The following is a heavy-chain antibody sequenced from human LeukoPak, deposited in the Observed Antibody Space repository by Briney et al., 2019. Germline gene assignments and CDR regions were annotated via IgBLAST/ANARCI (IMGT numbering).Heavy chain of an antibody. CDR3: AREGGFYRPLDY. J-gene: IGHJ4*02. CDR1: GGSVINTNW. Sequence: PSETLSLTCGVSGGSVINTNWWTWVRQPPGKGLEWIGEVHLDGRTNYNPSLESRLTMSVDVSENQVSLKLTSVTAADAAVYYCAREGGFYRPLDYSGQGTLVTVSS. D-gene: IGHD3-3*01. V-gene: IGHV4-4*02. CDR2: VHLDGRT.